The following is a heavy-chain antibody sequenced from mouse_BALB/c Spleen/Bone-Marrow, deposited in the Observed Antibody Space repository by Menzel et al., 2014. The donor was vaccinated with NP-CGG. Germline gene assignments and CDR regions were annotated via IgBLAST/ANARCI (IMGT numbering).Heavy chain of an antibody. V-gene: IGHV5-4*02. J-gene: IGHJ3*01. D-gene: IGHD2-2*01. Sequence: EVQLVESGGGLVKPGGSLKLSCAVSGFTLSDYYMYWVRQTPETRLEWVATISDGGSYTYYSDSVKGRFTISRDNAKNNLYLQMNSLRSEDTSMYFCSRAYGYDAWFAYWGQGTLVTVSA. CDR1: GFTLSDYY. CDR2: ISDGGSYT. CDR3: SRAYGYDAWFAY.